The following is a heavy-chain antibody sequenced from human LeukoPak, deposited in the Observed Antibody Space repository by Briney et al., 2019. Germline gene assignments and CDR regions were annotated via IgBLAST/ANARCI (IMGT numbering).Heavy chain of an antibody. CDR3: ARPYSSGWLVDGIDV. D-gene: IGHD6-19*01. CDR2: ISYDGSNK. J-gene: IGHJ6*02. Sequence: PGGSLRLSCAASGFTFSSYAMHWVRQAPGKGLEWVAVISYDGSNKYYADSVKGRFTISRDNSKNTLYLQMNSLRAEDTAVYYCARPYSSGWLVDGIDVWGQGTTVTVSS. CDR1: GFTFSSYA. V-gene: IGHV3-30*04.